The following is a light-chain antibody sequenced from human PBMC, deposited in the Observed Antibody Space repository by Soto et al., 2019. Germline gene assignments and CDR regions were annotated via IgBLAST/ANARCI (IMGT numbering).Light chain of an antibody. CDR1: QSIGDF. CDR3: QQYNGYSRT. J-gene: IGKJ1*01. V-gene: IGKV1-5*01. CDR2: DVS. Sequence: DIQMTQSPSTLSASVGDRFTITCRASQSIGDFFAWYQQKPGQAPYLLISDVSSLERGVPSRFSGSGSGTEFTLTISSMQPDDFATFYCQQYNGYSRTFGQGTKVDI.